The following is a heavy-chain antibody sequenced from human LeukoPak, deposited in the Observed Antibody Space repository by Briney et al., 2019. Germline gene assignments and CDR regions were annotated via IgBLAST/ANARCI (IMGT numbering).Heavy chain of an antibody. CDR2: INPSGGST. V-gene: IGHV1-46*01. J-gene: IGHJ5*02. CDR3: ARGGDIVVVPAANWFDP. D-gene: IGHD2-2*01. Sequence: VSVKVSCKASGYTFTSYYMHWVRQAPGQGLEWMGIINPSGGSTSYAQKFQGRVTMTRDTSTSTVYMELSSLRSEDTAVYYCARGGDIVVVPAANWFDPWGQGTLVTVSS. CDR1: GYTFTSYY.